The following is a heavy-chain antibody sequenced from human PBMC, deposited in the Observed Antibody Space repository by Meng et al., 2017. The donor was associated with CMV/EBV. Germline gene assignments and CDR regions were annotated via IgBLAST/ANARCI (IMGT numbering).Heavy chain of an antibody. CDR1: GFTFSSYG. J-gene: IGHJ6*02. Sequence: GESLKISCAASGFTFSSYGIHWVRQAPGKGLEWVAFIRYDGSNKYYADSVKGRFTISRDNAKNTLYLQMNSLRAEDTAVYYCARDHRSMDVWGQGTTVTVSS. CDR3: ARDHRSMDV. V-gene: IGHV3-30*02. CDR2: IRYDGSNK.